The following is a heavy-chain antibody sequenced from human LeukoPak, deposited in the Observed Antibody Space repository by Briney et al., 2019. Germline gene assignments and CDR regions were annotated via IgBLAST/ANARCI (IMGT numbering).Heavy chain of an antibody. CDR3: AREVTTVTTPVDY. J-gene: IGHJ4*02. D-gene: IGHD4-17*01. V-gene: IGHV3-21*01. CDR2: ISSSSSYI. CDR1: GFTFSSYS. Sequence: GGSLRLSCAASGFTFSSYSMNWVRQAPGKGLEWDSSISSSSSYIYYADSVKGRFTISRDNAKNSLYLQMNSLRAEDTAVYYCAREVTTVTTPVDYWGQGTLVTVSS.